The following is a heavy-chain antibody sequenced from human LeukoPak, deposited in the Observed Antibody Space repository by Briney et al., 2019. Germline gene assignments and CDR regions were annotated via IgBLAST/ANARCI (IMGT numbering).Heavy chain of an antibody. V-gene: IGHV1-69*13. Sequence: ASVTVSCKASGGTFSSYAISWVRQAPGQGLEWMGGIIPIFGTANYAQKFRGRVTITADESTSTAYMELSSLRSEDTAVYYCAREPYCSGGSCSSAPLDYWGQGTLVTVSS. CDR2: IIPIFGTA. J-gene: IGHJ4*02. CDR3: AREPYCSGGSCSSAPLDY. CDR1: GGTFSSYA. D-gene: IGHD2-15*01.